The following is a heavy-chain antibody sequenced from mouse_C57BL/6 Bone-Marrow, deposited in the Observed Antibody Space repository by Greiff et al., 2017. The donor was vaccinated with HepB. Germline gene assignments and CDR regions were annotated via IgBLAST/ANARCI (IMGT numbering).Heavy chain of an antibody. CDR3: ARNYGSRGDFDY. CDR2: IDPANGNT. J-gene: IGHJ2*01. V-gene: IGHV14-3*01. CDR1: GFNIKNTY. Sequence: VQLQQSVAELVRPGASVKLSCTASGFNIKNTYMHWVKQRPEQGLEWIGRIDPANGNTNYAPKFQGKATITADTASNTAYLQLSSRTSEDTAIYYCARNYGSRGDFDYWGQGTTLTVSS. D-gene: IGHD1-1*01.